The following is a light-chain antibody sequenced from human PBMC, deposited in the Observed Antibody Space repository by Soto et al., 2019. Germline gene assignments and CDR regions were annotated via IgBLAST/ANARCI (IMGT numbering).Light chain of an antibody. CDR1: SSDVGAYNY. J-gene: IGLJ1*01. CDR2: DVS. Sequence: QSALAQPASVSGYPGQSITISCTGASSDVGAYNYVAWCQQHPGKGPKLLIYDVSNRPSGFSSRFSGSKSGNTASLTISGLRADDYADSSSTSYKAITTYVFGPGTIVTVL. V-gene: IGLV2-14*01. CDR3: TSYKAITTYV.